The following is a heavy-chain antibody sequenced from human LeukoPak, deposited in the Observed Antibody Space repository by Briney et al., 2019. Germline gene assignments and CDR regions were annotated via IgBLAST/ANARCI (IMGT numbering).Heavy chain of an antibody. CDR2: SRNRANSHTT. Sequence: GGSLRLSCAASGFSLSDQFMDWVRQAPGKGLEWIGLSRNRANSHTTEYAASVKGSFTISRDDSGNLMYLQMNSLKIEDTAVYFCTRDGGKSGNTAFDIWGQGTEVTVSS. D-gene: IGHD3-16*01. J-gene: IGHJ3*02. CDR1: GFSLSDQF. V-gene: IGHV3-72*01. CDR3: TRDGGKSGNTAFDI.